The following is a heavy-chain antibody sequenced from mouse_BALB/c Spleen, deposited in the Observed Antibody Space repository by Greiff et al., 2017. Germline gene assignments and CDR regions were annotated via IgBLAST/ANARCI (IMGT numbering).Heavy chain of an antibody. CDR1: GFNIKDTY. V-gene: IGHV14-3*02. CDR2: IDPANGNT. Sequence: QLQQSGAELVKPGASVKLSCTASGFNIKDTYMHWVKQRPEQGLEWIGRIDPANGNTKYDPKFQGKATITADTSSNTAYLQLSSLTSEDTAVYYCTTGTYAWFAYWGQGTLVTVSA. CDR3: TTGTYAWFAY. J-gene: IGHJ3*01. D-gene: IGHD4-1*02.